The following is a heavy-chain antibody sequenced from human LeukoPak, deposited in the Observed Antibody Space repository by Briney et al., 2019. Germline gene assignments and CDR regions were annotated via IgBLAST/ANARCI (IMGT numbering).Heavy chain of an antibody. Sequence: GGSLRLSCAASGFTFSSYWMHWVRQAPGKGLVWVSRINTDGSSTSYADSVKGRFTISRDNAKNTLYLQMNSLRAEDTAVYYCARDRSSWPLDYYYYMDVWGKGTTVTVSS. J-gene: IGHJ6*03. V-gene: IGHV3-74*01. CDR1: GFTFSSYW. D-gene: IGHD6-13*01. CDR3: ARDRSSWPLDYYYYMDV. CDR2: INTDGSST.